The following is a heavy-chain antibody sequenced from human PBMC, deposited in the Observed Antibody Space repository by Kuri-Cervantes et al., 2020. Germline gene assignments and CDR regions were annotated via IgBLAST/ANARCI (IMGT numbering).Heavy chain of an antibody. J-gene: IGHJ6*03. CDR2: ISGSGGST. CDR3: AKTYYDSSGYPPYYYYMDV. D-gene: IGHD3-22*01. Sequence: GESLKISCAASGFTFSSYAMSWVRQAPGKGLEWVSAISGSGGSTYYADSVKGRFTISRDNSKNTLYLQMNSLRAEDTAVYYCAKTYYDSSGYPPYYYYMDVWGKGTTVTVSS. V-gene: IGHV3-23*01. CDR1: GFTFSSYA.